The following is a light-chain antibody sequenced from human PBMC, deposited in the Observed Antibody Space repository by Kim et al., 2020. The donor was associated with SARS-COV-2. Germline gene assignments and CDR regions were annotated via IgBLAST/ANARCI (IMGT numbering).Light chain of an antibody. CDR3: QQYHFWPPHT. CDR1: QSISTN. CDR2: DAS. V-gene: IGKV3-15*01. J-gene: IGKJ2*01. Sequence: VAPGERATVSCRASQSISTNLACYQQKPGQTPRLLMYDASARAPGIPARFGGSGSGTDFTLTISSLQSEDFAVYYCQQYHFWPPHTFGQGTKLEI.